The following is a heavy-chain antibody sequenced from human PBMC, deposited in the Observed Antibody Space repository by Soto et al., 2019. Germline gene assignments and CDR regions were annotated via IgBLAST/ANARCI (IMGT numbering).Heavy chain of an antibody. CDR2: INPNSGGT. J-gene: IGHJ6*02. CDR3: ARGPPSFTVFGEMLYGMDV. D-gene: IGHD3-3*01. Sequence: GAPVKVSCKASGFTFTGYYMHWVRHAPGQGLEWMGWINPNSGGTNYVQKFQGWVTMTRDTSISTAYMELSRLRSDDTAMYYCARGPPSFTVFGEMLYGMDVWGQGTTVTVSS. CDR1: GFTFTGYY. V-gene: IGHV1-2*04.